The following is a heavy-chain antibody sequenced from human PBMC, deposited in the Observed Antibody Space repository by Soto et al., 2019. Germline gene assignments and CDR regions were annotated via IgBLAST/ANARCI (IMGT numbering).Heavy chain of an antibody. V-gene: IGHV3-23*01. CDR2: ITGSGGIT. J-gene: IGHJ4*02. CDR1: GFTFSSNA. Sequence: GWSLRLSCAASGFTFSSNAMSWVRQVPGKGLEWVSGITGSGGITHYADSVKGRFTISRDNSRNTLHLQMNYLRVEDTAVYFWAKHTTFYYDRTGPGDYLDHWGQGTLVTVSS. CDR3: AKHTTFYYDRTGPGDYLDH. D-gene: IGHD3-22*01.